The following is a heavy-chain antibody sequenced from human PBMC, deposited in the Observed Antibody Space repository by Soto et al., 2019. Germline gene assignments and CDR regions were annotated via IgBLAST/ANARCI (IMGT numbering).Heavy chain of an antibody. D-gene: IGHD3-9*01. CDR2: IYYSGST. J-gene: IGHJ5*02. V-gene: IGHV4-59*01. Sequence: SETLSLTCTVSGGSISNYYWSWIRQPPGKGLEWIGYIYYSGSTNYNPSLKSRVTISVDTSKNQFSLKLSSVTAADTAVYYCARGDYDILTGYSSVPWFDPWGQGTLVTVSS. CDR3: ARGDYDILTGYSSVPWFDP. CDR1: GGSISNYY.